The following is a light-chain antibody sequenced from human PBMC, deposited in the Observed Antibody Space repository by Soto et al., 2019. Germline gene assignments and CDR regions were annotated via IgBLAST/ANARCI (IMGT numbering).Light chain of an antibody. CDR1: QGIGYY. CDR2: AAS. Sequence: DIQMTQSKSFLSASVRDRLTIACLASQGIGYYLKWYQQQPGTATQLLIYAASNQKSGVPSRFSGSGSGTDFTLTITSLQPEDFATYYCQPSESSRTFGEGTKVDIK. J-gene: IGKJ1*01. CDR3: QPSESSRT. V-gene: IGKV1-39*01.